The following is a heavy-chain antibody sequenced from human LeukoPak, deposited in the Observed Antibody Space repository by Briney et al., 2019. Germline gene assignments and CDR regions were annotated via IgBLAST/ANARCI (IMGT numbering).Heavy chain of an antibody. D-gene: IGHD3-9*01. J-gene: IGHJ4*02. V-gene: IGHV1-18*01. CDR2: ISAYNGNT. CDR3: ARVSTYDILTGDPDY. CDR1: GYTFTSYG. Sequence: ASVKVSCKASGYTFTSYGISWVRQAPGQGLERMGWISAYNGNTNYAQKLQGRVTMTTDTSTSTAYMELRSLRSDDTAVYYCARVSTYDILTGDPDYWGQGTLVTVSS.